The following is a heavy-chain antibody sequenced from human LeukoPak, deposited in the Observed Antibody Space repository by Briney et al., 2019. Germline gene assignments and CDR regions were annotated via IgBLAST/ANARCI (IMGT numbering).Heavy chain of an antibody. J-gene: IGHJ4*02. CDR1: GGSISGSY. D-gene: IGHD5-24*01. CDR2: IYTSGST. V-gene: IGHV4-4*07. Sequence: SETLHLTCTVSGGSISGSYWSWIRQPAGKGLEWIGRIYTSGSTNYNYNPSLKSRVTMSVDTSKSQFSLKVSSVTAADTAVYYCARDPNYALWGQGTLVTVSS. CDR3: ARDPNYAL.